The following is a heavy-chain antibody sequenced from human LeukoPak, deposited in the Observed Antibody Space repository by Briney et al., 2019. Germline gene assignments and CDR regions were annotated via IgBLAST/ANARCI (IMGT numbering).Heavy chain of an antibody. V-gene: IGHV1-8*01. CDR2: MNHNRGNT. D-gene: IGHD3-3*01. Sequence: GASVTVSCQASGYTFTRYYIHWVRQATGQGLEWMGWMNHNRGNTGYGQKFQGRVTMTRNTSISTAYMELSSLRSEDTSVYYCARGEGSEDDFWCGYLTYYYGMDVWGQGTTVTVSS. CDR1: GYTFTRYY. J-gene: IGHJ6*02. CDR3: ARGEGSEDDFWCGYLTYYYGMDV.